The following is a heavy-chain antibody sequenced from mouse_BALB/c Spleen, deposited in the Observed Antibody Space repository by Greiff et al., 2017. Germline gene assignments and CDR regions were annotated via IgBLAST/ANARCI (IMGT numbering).Heavy chain of an antibody. V-gene: IGHV7-3*02. J-gene: IGHJ2*01. CDR3: ARVTTAPYYFDY. CDR2: IRNKANGYTT. Sequence: EVHLVESGGGLVQPGGSLRLSCATSGFTFTDYYMSWVRQPPGKALEWLGFIRNKANGYTTEYSASVKGRFTISRDNSQSILYLQMNTLRAEDSATYYCARVTTAPYYFDYWGQGTTLTVSS. D-gene: IGHD1-2*01. CDR1: GFTFTDYY.